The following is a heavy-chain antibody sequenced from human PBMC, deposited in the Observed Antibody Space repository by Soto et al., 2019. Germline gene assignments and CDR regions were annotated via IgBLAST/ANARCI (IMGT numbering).Heavy chain of an antibody. V-gene: IGHV4-34*01. CDR2: INHSGST. J-gene: IGHJ4*02. CDR3: ARGPTPPDSFGVVIRADDD. Sequence: SETLSLTCAVYGGSFSGYYWSWIRQPPGKGLEWIGEINHSGSTNYNPSLKSRVTISVDTSKNQFSLKLSSVTAADTAVYYCARGPTPPDSFGVVIRADDDRGQGTRVTVSS. D-gene: IGHD3-3*01. CDR1: GGSFSGYY.